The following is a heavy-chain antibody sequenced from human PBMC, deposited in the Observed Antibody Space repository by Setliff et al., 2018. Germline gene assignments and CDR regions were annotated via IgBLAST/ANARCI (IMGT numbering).Heavy chain of an antibody. D-gene: IGHD3-22*01. Sequence: GASVKVSCKASGDTFSSSAISWVRQAPGQGLEWMGGIIPIFGTANYAQKFQGRVTITADESTSTAYMELSSLRSEDTAVYYCARDGDNYYDSSGYYLNHAFDIWGQGKMVTVSS. CDR2: IIPIFGTA. CDR3: ARDGDNYYDSSGYYLNHAFDI. V-gene: IGHV1-69*13. CDR1: GDTFSSSA. J-gene: IGHJ3*02.